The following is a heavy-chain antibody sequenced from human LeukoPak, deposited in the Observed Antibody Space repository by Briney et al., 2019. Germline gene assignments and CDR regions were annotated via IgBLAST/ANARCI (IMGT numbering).Heavy chain of an antibody. V-gene: IGHV3-30*04. J-gene: IGHJ6*03. Sequence: GGSLRLSCAASGFTFSSYAMHWVRQAPGKGLEWVAVISYDGSNKYYADSVKGRFTISRDNSKNTLYLQMNSLRAEDTAVYYCARDRYYGPAYYYYCMDVWGKGTTVTVSS. CDR2: ISYDGSNK. D-gene: IGHD3-10*01. CDR3: ARDRYYGPAYYYYCMDV. CDR1: GFTFSSYA.